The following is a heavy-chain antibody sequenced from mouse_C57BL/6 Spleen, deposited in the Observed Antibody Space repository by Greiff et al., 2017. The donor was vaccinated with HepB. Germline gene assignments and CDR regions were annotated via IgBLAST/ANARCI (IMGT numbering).Heavy chain of an antibody. V-gene: IGHV5-9*01. CDR3: ARHSLGLDY. CDR1: GFTFSSYT. J-gene: IGHJ2*01. CDR2: ISGGGGNT. D-gene: IGHD4-1*01. Sequence: DVHLVESGGGLVKPGGSLKLSCAASGFTFSSYTMSWVRQTPEKRLEWVATISGGGGNTYYPDCVKGRFTISRDNAKNTLYLQMSSLRSEDTALYYCARHSLGLDYWGQGTTLTVSS.